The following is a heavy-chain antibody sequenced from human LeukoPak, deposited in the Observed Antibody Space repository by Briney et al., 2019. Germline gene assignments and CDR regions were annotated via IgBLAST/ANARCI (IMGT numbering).Heavy chain of an antibody. CDR2: INPSGGST. CDR1: GYTFTGYY. D-gene: IGHD4-17*01. Sequence: GASVKVSCKASGYTFTGYYMHWVRQAPGQGLEWMGIINPSGGSTSYAQKFQGRVTMTRDTSTSTVYMELSSLRSEDTAVYYCARDDGRDGDYETYFDYWGQGTLVTVSS. J-gene: IGHJ4*02. V-gene: IGHV1-46*01. CDR3: ARDDGRDGDYETYFDY.